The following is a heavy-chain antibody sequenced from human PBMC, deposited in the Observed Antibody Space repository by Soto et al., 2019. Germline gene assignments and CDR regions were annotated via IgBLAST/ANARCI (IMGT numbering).Heavy chain of an antibody. CDR2: IIPIFGTA. CDR3: ARDGGVYDYSPFDY. D-gene: IGHD4-4*01. V-gene: IGHV1-69*12. CDR1: GGTFSSYA. J-gene: IGHJ4*02. Sequence: QVQLVQSGAEVKKPGSSVKVSCKASGGTFSSYAISWVRQAPGQGLEWMGGIIPIFGTADYAQKFQGRATITGHESTGGAYMELSILGSEGTAVYYCARDGGVYDYSPFDYWGQGTLVTVSS.